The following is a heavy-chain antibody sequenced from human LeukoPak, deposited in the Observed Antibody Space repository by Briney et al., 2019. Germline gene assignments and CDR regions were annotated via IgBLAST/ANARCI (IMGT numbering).Heavy chain of an antibody. Sequence: GGSLRLSCAASGFTFSSNWMHWVRQAPGKGLVWVARINSDGSSTSYAGSVKGRLTISRDNAKNTLYLQMKSLRAEDTAVYYCAREEICSNGVYSSCMDVWGKGTTVTVSS. J-gene: IGHJ6*03. CDR2: INSDGSST. CDR3: AREEICSNGVYSSCMDV. V-gene: IGHV3-74*01. D-gene: IGHD2-8*01. CDR1: GFTFSSNW.